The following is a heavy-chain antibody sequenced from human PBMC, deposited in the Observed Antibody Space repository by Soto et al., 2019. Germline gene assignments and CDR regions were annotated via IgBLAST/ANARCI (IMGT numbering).Heavy chain of an antibody. J-gene: IGHJ2*01. CDR2: ISHDASNR. Sequence: QGQLVESGGGVVRPGRSLRLSCEASGFTFSSYGMHWVRQAPGTGLEYVAIISHDASNRYYADFVKGRFTISRDNSKNTLYLEMNSLRADDTALYYCVRQQVGWYFDLWGRDTLVTVSS. V-gene: IGHV3-30*03. CDR3: VRQQVGWYFDL. CDR1: GFTFSSYG. D-gene: IGHD1-26*01.